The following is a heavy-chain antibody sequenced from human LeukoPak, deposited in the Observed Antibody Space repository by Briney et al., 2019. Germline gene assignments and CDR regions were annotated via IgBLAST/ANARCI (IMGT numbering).Heavy chain of an antibody. CDR2: IGVAGYT. J-gene: IGHJ6*02. D-gene: IGHD6-13*01. CDR3: ARGDSQYSSSWYFTRGYYYGMDV. Sequence: GGSLRLSCAASGFTFSSYDMHWVRQAPGKGLEWVSVIGVAGYTYYPGSVKGRFTISRENAKNSLYLQVNILRAGDTAVYYCARGDSQYSSSWYFTRGYYYGMDVWGQGTLVTVSS. V-gene: IGHV3-13*01. CDR1: GFTFSSYD.